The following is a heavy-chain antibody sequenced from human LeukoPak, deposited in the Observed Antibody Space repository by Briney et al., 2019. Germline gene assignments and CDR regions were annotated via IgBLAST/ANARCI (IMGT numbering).Heavy chain of an antibody. V-gene: IGHV1-69*04. CDR3: ARDPGGCSSTSCPRRAFDY. CDR2: IIPILGIA. D-gene: IGHD2-2*01. Sequence: GASVKVSCKASGGTFSSYAISWVRQAPGQGLEWMGRIIPILGIANYAQKFQGRVTITADKSTSTAYMELSSLRSEDTAVYYCARDPGGCSSTSCPRRAFDYWGQGTLVTVSS. J-gene: IGHJ4*02. CDR1: GGTFSSYA.